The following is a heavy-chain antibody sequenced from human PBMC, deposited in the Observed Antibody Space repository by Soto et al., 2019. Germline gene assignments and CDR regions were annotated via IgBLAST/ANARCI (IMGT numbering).Heavy chain of an antibody. D-gene: IGHD3-3*01. V-gene: IGHV4-59*01. CDR3: ARFDNYDFWSGYYGTYYYYGMDV. J-gene: IGHJ6*02. Sequence: SETLSLTCTVSGGSISSYYWSWIRQPPGKGLEWIGYIYYSGSTNYNPSLKSRVTMSVDTSKNQFSLKLSSVTAADTAVYYCARFDNYDFWSGYYGTYYYYGMDVWGQGTTVTVSS. CDR2: IYYSGST. CDR1: GGSISSYY.